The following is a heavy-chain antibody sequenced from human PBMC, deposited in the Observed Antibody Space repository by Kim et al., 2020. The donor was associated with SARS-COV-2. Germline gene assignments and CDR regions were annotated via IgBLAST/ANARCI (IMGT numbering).Heavy chain of an antibody. CDR1: GGSFSGYY. J-gene: IGHJ4*02. V-gene: IGHV4-34*01. D-gene: IGHD3-22*01. Sequence: SETLSLTCAVYGGSFSGYYWSWIRQPPGKGLEWIGEINHSGSTNYNPSLKSRVTISVDTSKNQFSLKLSSVTAADTAVYYCARDSGYYRPIDYWGQGTL. CDR2: INHSGST. CDR3: ARDSGYYRPIDY.